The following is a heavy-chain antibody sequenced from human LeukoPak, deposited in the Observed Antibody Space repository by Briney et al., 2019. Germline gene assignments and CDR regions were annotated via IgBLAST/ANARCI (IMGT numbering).Heavy chain of an antibody. J-gene: IGHJ5*02. Sequence: PSETLSLTCAVYGGSFSGYYWSWIRQPPGKGLEWIGEINHSGSTNYNPSLKSRVTVSVDTSKNQFSLKLSSVTAADTAVYYCARHRCSGGSCYPMNWFDPWGQGTLVTVSS. CDR3: ARHRCSGGSCYPMNWFDP. CDR2: INHSGST. V-gene: IGHV4-34*01. D-gene: IGHD2-15*01. CDR1: GGSFSGYY.